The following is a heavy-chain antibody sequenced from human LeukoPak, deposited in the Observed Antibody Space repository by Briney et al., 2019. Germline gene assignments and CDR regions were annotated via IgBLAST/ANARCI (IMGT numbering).Heavy chain of an antibody. D-gene: IGHD6-19*01. Sequence: PGGTLRLSCAASGFTFSSYAMSWVRQAPWQGLEWVSPTSGSGSSTYYADSVKGRFTISRDNSKNTLYLQMNSLRAEDTAVYYCAKGVAVASPYYFDYWGQGTLVTVSS. V-gene: IGHV3-23*01. CDR1: GFTFSSYA. CDR3: AKGVAVASPYYFDY. J-gene: IGHJ4*02. CDR2: TSGSGSST.